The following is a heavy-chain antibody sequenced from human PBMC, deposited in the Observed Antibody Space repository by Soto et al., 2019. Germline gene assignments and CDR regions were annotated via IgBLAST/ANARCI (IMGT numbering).Heavy chain of an antibody. D-gene: IGHD3-16*02. V-gene: IGHV3-23*01. CDR3: AKEKDYDYVWGSYRYTSDY. Sequence: GGSRRLSCAASGFTFSRYAMSWVRQAPGKGLEWVSAISVSGSTFYADSVKGRFTISRDNSKNTLYLQMNSLRAEDTAVYYCAKEKDYDYVWGSYRYTSDYWGQGTLVTVSS. CDR1: GFTFSRYA. CDR2: ISVSGST. J-gene: IGHJ4*02.